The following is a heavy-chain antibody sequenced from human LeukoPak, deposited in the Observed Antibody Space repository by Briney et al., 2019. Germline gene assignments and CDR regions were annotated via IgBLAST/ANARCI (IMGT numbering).Heavy chain of an antibody. CDR3: ARHANYYGSGSYLNWFDP. CDR2: MDYSGST. V-gene: IGHV4-59*08. Sequence: SETLSLTCTVSGGSISSYYWSWIRQPPGKGLEWIGYMDYSGSTNYNPSLKSRFAISVDTSKNHFSLRLSSVTAADTAVYYCARHANYYGSGSYLNWFDPWGQGTLVTVSS. CDR1: GGSISSYY. D-gene: IGHD3-10*01. J-gene: IGHJ5*02.